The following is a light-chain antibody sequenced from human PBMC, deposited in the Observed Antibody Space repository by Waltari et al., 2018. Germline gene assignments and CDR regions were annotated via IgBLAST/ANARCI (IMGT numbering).Light chain of an antibody. J-gene: IGKJ2*01. CDR2: GAS. CDR3: QQVNGYAQA. V-gene: IGKV1-9*01. Sequence: IQLTQSPSSLSASVGDRVTITCRASQGISSYLAWYQQKPGKAPKVLIYGASTLQSGVPSRFSCSGFGTDFAVTINSLQPEDFATYYCQQVNGYAQAFGQGTKLEI. CDR1: QGISSY.